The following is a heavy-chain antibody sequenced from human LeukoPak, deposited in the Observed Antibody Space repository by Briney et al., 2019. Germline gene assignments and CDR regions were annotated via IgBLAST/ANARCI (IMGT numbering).Heavy chain of an antibody. CDR2: IYHSGST. V-gene: IGHV4-4*02. CDR1: GGSISSSIW. J-gene: IGHJ5*02. CDR3: ARDLWFGETNWFDP. Sequence: SGTLSLTCAVSGGSISSSIWWSWVRQPPGKGLEWIGEIYHSGSTNYNASLKSRVTISVDKSKNQFSLKLSSVTAADTAVYYCARDLWFGETNWFDPWGQGTLVTVSS. D-gene: IGHD3-10*01.